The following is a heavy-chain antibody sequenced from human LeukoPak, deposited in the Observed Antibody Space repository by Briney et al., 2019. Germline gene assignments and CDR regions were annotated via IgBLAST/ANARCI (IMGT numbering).Heavy chain of an antibody. D-gene: IGHD5-24*01. CDR2: IIPILGIA. CDR1: GGTFSSYT. Sequence: SVKVSCKASGGTFSSYTITWVEQAPGQGLNWMGRIIPILGIANYAQKFQGRVTITADKSTSTAYMALSSLRSEETAVYYCARYLPVGMATKSPGAFDIWGQGTMVTVSS. CDR3: ARYLPVGMATKSPGAFDI. J-gene: IGHJ3*02. V-gene: IGHV1-69*02.